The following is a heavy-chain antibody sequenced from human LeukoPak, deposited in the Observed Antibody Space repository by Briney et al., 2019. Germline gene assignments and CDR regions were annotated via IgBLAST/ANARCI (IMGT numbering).Heavy chain of an antibody. CDR2: IYYSGRP. CDR1: GGSISSSSHY. D-gene: IGHD3-10*01. V-gene: IGHV4-39*01. J-gene: IGHJ4*02. CDR3: ARTLVRGIIEFDF. Sequence: SETLSLTCTVSGGSISSSSHYWGWIRQPPGKGLEWIGSIYYSGRPYYNPALKSRLTISVDTSKNQLSLNLSSVTAADTAVYYWARTLVRGIIEFDFWGQGTVVTVSS.